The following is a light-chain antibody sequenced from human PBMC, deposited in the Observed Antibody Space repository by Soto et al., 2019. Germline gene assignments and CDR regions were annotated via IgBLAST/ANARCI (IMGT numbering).Light chain of an antibody. V-gene: IGLV1-40*01. CDR3: QSYDSSRSGVV. CDR2: GNS. CDR1: SSNIGAGYD. J-gene: IGLJ2*01. Sequence: QSVLTQPPSVSGAPGQRVTISCTGSSSNIGAGYDVHWYQQLPGTAPKLLIYGNSNRPSGAPDRFSGSKSGTSASLAITGLQAEDEADYYCQSYDSSRSGVVFGGGTKLTVL.